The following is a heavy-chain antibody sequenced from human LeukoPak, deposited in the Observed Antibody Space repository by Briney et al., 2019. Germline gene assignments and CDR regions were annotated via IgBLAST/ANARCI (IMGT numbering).Heavy chain of an antibody. CDR1: GFTFSSYS. Sequence: PGGSLRLSCAASGFTFSSYSMNWVRQAPGKGLEWVSYISSSSSTIYYADSVKGRFTISRDNAKNSLYLQMNGLRAEDTAVYYCARHSIAAAGLLYYYYYMDVWGKGTTVTVSS. CDR2: ISSSSSTI. D-gene: IGHD6-13*01. J-gene: IGHJ6*03. V-gene: IGHV3-48*01. CDR3: ARHSIAAAGLLYYYYYMDV.